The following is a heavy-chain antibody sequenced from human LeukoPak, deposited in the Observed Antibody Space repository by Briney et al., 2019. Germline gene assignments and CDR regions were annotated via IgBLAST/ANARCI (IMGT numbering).Heavy chain of an antibody. CDR2: IYYSGST. CDR1: GGSISSSSYY. D-gene: IGHD3-10*02. CDR3: ARQTRGLCLWFDP. J-gene: IGHJ5*02. Sequence: PSETLSLTCTVSGGSISSSSYYWGWIRQPPGKGLEWIGSIYYSGSTYYNPSLKSRVTISVDTSKNQFSLKLSSVTAADTAVYYCARQTRGLCLWFDPWGQGTLVTVSS. V-gene: IGHV4-39*01.